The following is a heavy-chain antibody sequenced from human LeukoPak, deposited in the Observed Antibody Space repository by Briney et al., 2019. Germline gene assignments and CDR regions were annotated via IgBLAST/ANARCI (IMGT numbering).Heavy chain of an antibody. V-gene: IGHV3-30*03. Sequence: GGSLRLSCAASGFTFSSYGMHWVRQAPGKGLEWVAVISYDGSLKFYADSVKDRFTISSDDSKNTLFLQMASLRAEDTALYYCARDLVAGSPDFFDYWGQGTLVIVSS. CDR3: ARDLVAGSPDFFDY. D-gene: IGHD6-19*01. CDR1: GFTFSSYG. J-gene: IGHJ4*02. CDR2: ISYDGSLK.